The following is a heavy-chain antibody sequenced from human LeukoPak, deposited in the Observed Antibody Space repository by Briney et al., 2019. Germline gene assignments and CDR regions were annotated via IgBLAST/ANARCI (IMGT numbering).Heavy chain of an antibody. CDR1: GFTFSSYA. CDR3: ARAAWQVPSSSSSFDY. Sequence: GGSLRLSCAASGFTFSSYAMHWVRQAPGKGLEWVAVISYDGSNKYYADSVKGRFTISRDNSKNTLYLQMNSLRAEDTAVYNCARAAWQVPSSSSSFDYWGQVTLVTVSS. J-gene: IGHJ4*02. CDR2: ISYDGSNK. D-gene: IGHD6-6*01. V-gene: IGHV3-30*04.